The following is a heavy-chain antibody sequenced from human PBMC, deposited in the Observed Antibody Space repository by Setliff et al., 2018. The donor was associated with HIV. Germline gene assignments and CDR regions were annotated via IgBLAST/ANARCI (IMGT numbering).Heavy chain of an antibody. CDR1: GGSFSGFY. J-gene: IGHJ4*02. CDR2: VTHSGTT. V-gene: IGHV4-34*01. Sequence: SETLSLTCAVYGGSFSGFYWTFVRQSPGKGLEWIGEVTHSGTTTYDPSLKSRITISVDTSKNQFSLKLSSVTAADTAVYYCASQGGDYVFFYDYWGQGTLVTVSS. D-gene: IGHD4-17*01. CDR3: ASQGGDYVFFYDY.